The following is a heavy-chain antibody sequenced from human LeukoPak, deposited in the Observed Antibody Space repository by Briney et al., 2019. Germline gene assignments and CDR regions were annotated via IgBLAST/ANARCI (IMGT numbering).Heavy chain of an antibody. D-gene: IGHD5-18*01. CDR1: GYSISRGNF. V-gene: IGHV4-38-2*02. Sequence: SETLSLTCSVSGYSISRGNFWGWIRQPPGKGLEWIGTIYHSGATYYNPSLKSRVTISLDTSKNQFSLKLTSVTAADTAIYYCAKGAGGFSYYNWFDPWGQGTLVTVSS. J-gene: IGHJ5*02. CDR3: AKGAGGFSYYNWFDP. CDR2: IYHSGAT.